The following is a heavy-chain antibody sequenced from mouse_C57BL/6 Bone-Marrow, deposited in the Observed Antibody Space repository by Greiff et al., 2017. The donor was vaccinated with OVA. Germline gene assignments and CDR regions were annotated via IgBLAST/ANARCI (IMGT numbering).Heavy chain of an antibody. Sequence: QVQLQQSGPELVKPGASVKISCKASGYAFSSSWMNWVKQRPGKGLEWIGRIYPGDGDTNYNGKFKGKATLTADKSSSTAYMQLSSLTSEDSAVYFCARGRWFAYWGQGTLVTVSA. J-gene: IGHJ3*01. V-gene: IGHV1-82*01. CDR2: IYPGDGDT. CDR3: ARGRWFAY. CDR1: GYAFSSSW.